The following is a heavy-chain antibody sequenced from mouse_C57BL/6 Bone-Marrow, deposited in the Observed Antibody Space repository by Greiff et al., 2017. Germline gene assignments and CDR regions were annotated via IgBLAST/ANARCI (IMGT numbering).Heavy chain of an antibody. Sequence: QVHVKQSDAELVKPGASVKISCTVSGYTFTDHTIHWMKQRPEQGLEWIGYIYPRDGSTKYNEKFKGKATLTADKSSSTAYMQLNSLTSEDSAVYFCARCGGIHMITTRYYFDYWGQGTTLTVSS. V-gene: IGHV1-78*01. CDR1: GYTFTDHT. J-gene: IGHJ2*01. D-gene: IGHD2-4*01. CDR2: IYPRDGST. CDR3: ARCGGIHMITTRYYFDY.